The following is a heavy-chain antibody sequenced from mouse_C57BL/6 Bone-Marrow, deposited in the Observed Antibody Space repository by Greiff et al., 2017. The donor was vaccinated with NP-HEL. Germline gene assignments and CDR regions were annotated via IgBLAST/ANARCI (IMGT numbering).Heavy chain of an antibody. Sequence: EVMLVESGGGLVQPGGSMKLSCAASGFTFSDAWMDWVRQSPEKGLEWVAEIRNKANNHATYYAESVKGRFTISRDDSKSSVYLQMNSLRAEDTGIYYCTRPKHGSSPWFAYWGQGTLVTVSA. J-gene: IGHJ3*01. CDR2: IRNKANNHAT. D-gene: IGHD1-1*01. V-gene: IGHV6-6*01. CDR1: GFTFSDAW. CDR3: TRPKHGSSPWFAY.